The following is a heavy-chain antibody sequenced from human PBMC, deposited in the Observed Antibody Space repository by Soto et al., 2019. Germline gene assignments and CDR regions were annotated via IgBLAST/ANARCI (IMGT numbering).Heavy chain of an antibody. V-gene: IGHV4-30-4*01. CDR3: VRDRGSSWMYKWFDP. D-gene: IGHD2-2*01. J-gene: IGHJ5*02. CDR1: GDSVSSADYY. Sequence: SETLSLTCTVSGDSVSSADYYWSWIRQPPGEGLEWIGHIYYSGSTYYTPSLRGRVTISVDTSKNQFSLNLNSVTAADTAVYYCVRDRGSSWMYKWFDPWGQGTQVTVS. CDR2: IYYSGST.